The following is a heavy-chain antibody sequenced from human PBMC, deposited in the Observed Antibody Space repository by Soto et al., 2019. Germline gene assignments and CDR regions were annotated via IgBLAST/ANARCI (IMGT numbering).Heavy chain of an antibody. J-gene: IGHJ6*02. CDR1: GFSFSSYW. V-gene: IGHV3-53*01. D-gene: IGHD6-6*01. CDR2: IYSGGST. CDR3: ARSQVAARPDYYYYGMDV. Sequence: PGGSLRLSCAASGFSFSSYWMHWVRQVPGKGLEWVSVIYSGGSTYYADSVKGRFTISRDNSKNTLYLQMNSLRAEDTAVYYCARSQVAARPDYYYYGMDVWGQGTTVTVSS.